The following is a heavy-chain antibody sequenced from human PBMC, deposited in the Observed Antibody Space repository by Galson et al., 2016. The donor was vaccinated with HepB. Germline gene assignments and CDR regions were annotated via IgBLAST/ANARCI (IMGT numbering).Heavy chain of an antibody. J-gene: IGHJ6*02. CDR2: IYYSGST. CDR3: ATHPVTGTTPFDYGMDV. V-gene: IGHV4-39*01. Sequence: SETLSLTCTVSGGSISSRNYYWDWFRQPPGKGLEWIGSIYYSGSTDYNPSLKSRVTVSVDTSKNQFSLKLSSVTAADTAVYYCATHPVTGTTPFDYGMDVWGQGTTVTVSS. CDR1: GGSISSRNYY. D-gene: IGHD1-7*01.